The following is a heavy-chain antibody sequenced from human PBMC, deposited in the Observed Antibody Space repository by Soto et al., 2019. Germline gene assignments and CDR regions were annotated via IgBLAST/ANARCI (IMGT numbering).Heavy chain of an antibody. V-gene: IGHV4-34*01. CDR2: INHSGST. CDR1: GGSFSGYY. Sequence: SETLSLTCAVYGGSFSGYYWSWIRQPPGKGLEWIGEINHSGSTNYNPSLKSRVTISVDTSKNQFSLKLSSVTAADTAVYYCARGLGYCSSTSCYARWFDPWGQGTLVTVSS. CDR3: ARGLGYCSSTSCYARWFDP. D-gene: IGHD2-2*01. J-gene: IGHJ5*02.